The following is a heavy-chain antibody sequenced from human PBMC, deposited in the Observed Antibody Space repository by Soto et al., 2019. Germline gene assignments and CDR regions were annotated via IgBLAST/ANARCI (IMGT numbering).Heavy chain of an antibody. CDR1: VFTFSSDA. V-gene: IGHV3-30-3*01. Sequence: GGSLRLSCAASVFTFSSDAMSWVLQSPGKGLEWVAVISYYGSNKYYADSVKGRFTISRDNSKNTLYLQMNSLRAEETAVYYCAKSSRQYASATKEFLDPWGLGQGVTVSS. J-gene: IGHJ5*02. CDR3: AKSSRQYASATKEFLDP. D-gene: IGHD4-17*01. CDR2: ISYYGSNK.